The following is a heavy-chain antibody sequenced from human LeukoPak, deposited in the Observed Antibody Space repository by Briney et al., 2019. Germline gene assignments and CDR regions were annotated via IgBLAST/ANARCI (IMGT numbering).Heavy chain of an antibody. V-gene: IGHV1-24*01. Sequence: GASVRVSCKVSGYTLSELAMHWVRQAPGKGLEWMGGFDREDGETIYAQKLQGRVTMTEDTSTDTAYMELSSLRSEDTAVYYCATDGKFHYYYYGMDVWGQGTTVTVSS. CDR2: FDREDGET. D-gene: IGHD1-26*01. CDR3: ATDGKFHYYYYGMDV. CDR1: GYTLSELA. J-gene: IGHJ6*02.